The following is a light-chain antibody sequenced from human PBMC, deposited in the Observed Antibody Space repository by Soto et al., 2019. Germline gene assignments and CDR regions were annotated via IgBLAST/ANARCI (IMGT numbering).Light chain of an antibody. CDR3: SSYTSSSTLV. Sequence: QSALTQPASVAGSPGQSITISCTGTSRDVGGYNYVSWYPQHPGKAPKLMIYEVSNRPSGVSNRFSGSKSGNTASLTISGLQAEDEADYYCSSYTSSSTLVFGGGTKLTVL. CDR1: SRDVGGYNY. J-gene: IGLJ3*02. CDR2: EVS. V-gene: IGLV2-14*01.